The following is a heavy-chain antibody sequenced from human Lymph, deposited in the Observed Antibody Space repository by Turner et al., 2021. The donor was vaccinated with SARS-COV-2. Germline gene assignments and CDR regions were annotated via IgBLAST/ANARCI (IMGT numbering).Heavy chain of an antibody. V-gene: IGHV3-48*02. CDR1: GFTFSSYS. J-gene: IGHJ6*02. D-gene: IGHD2-15*01. Sequence: EVTLVESGGGLVQPGGSLRLSCAASGFTFSSYSMNWVRQAPGKGLELVSYISISSSTIYYADSVKGRFTISRDNAKNSLYLQMNSLRDEDTAVYYCARDRGGYGAYYYGMDVWGQGTTVTVSS. CDR2: ISISSSTI. CDR3: ARDRGGYGAYYYGMDV.